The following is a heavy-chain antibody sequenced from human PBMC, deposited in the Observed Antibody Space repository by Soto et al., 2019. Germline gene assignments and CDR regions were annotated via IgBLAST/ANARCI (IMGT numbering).Heavy chain of an antibody. CDR3: ARHHGPTTSENWFDP. CDR1: GYTFFTYD. CDR2: ISNYSGDT. V-gene: IGHV1-18*01. D-gene: IGHD5-12*01. Sequence: QVHLVQSGVEVKTXXXSVKVSCQASGYTFFTYDISWVRQAPGQGLEWMGWISNYSGDTKYAQKFQGRVTMTTDTSTTTAYLEPRSLRSDDTAVYYCARHHGPTTSENWFDPWGQGTLVTVSS. J-gene: IGHJ5*02.